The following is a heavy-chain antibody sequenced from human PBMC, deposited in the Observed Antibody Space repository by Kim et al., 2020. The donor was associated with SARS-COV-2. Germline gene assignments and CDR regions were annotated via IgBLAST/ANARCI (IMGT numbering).Heavy chain of an antibody. CDR2: MNPNSGNT. J-gene: IGHJ6*02. V-gene: IGHV1-8*01. D-gene: IGHD3-3*01. Sequence: ASVKVSCKASGYTFTSYDINWVRQATGQGLEWMGWMNPNSGNTGYAQKFQGRVTMTRNTSISTAYMELSSLRSEDTAVYYCARYSDFWSGPKVGWIYYYGMDVWGQGTTVTVSS. CDR1: GYTFTSYD. CDR3: ARYSDFWSGPKVGWIYYYGMDV.